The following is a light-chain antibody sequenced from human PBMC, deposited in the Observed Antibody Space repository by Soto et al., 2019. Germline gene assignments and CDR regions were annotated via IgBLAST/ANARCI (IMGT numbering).Light chain of an antibody. CDR3: QSYDSSLTVI. V-gene: IGLV1-40*01. J-gene: IGLJ2*01. CDR1: SSNIGAGYD. CDR2: DNS. Sequence: QSVLTQPPSVSGAPGQRVTISCTGSSSNIGAGYDVHWYQQRPGTAPKLLIYDNSNRPSGVPDRFSGSKSGTSASLAITGLQAEDEADYSCQSYDSSLTVIFGGGTKLTVL.